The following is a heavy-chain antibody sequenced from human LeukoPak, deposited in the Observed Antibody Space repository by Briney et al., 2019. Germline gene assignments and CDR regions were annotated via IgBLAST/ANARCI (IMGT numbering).Heavy chain of an antibody. J-gene: IGHJ4*02. V-gene: IGHV3-30*18. CDR2: ISYDGSNK. D-gene: IGHD5-18*01. CDR3: AKSRAVGGYSCGEDY. CDR1: GFTFSSYG. Sequence: PGGSLRLSCAASGFTFSSYGMHWVRQAPGKGLEWVAVISYDGSNKYYADSVKGRFTISRDNSKNTLYLQMNSLRAEDTAVYYCAKSRAVGGYSCGEDYWGQGTLVTVSS.